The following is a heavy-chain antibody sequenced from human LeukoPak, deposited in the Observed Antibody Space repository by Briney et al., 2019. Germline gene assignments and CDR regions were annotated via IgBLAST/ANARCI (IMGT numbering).Heavy chain of an antibody. D-gene: IGHD2-15*01. CDR3: ARVVVVAATTLTYFDY. Sequence: GGSLRLSCAASGFTVSTNYMSRVRQAPGKGLEWVSVIYSGGSTYYADSVKGRFTISRDNSKNTLYLQMNSLRAEDTAVYYCARVVVVAATTLTYFDYWGQGTLVTVSS. J-gene: IGHJ4*02. V-gene: IGHV3-53*01. CDR2: IYSGGST. CDR1: GFTVSTNY.